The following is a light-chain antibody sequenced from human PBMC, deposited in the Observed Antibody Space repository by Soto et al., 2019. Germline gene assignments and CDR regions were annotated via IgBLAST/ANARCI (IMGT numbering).Light chain of an antibody. V-gene: IGKV1-12*01. J-gene: IGKJ4*01. CDR1: QDISSW. Sequence: DIQMTQSPSSVSASVGDRVTITCRASQDISSWLAWFQQKPGKAPKLLIYAASSLHIGVPSRFSGSGSGTDFTLTINSLQPEDFATYYCQQGNSLPLTFGGGTKVEIK. CDR3: QQGNSLPLT. CDR2: AAS.